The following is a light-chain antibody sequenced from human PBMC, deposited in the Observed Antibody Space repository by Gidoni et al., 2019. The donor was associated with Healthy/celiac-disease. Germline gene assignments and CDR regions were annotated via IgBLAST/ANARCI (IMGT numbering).Light chain of an antibody. V-gene: IGKV1-39*01. CDR1: QSISSY. J-gene: IGKJ1*01. Sequence: DIQMTQSPSSLSASVGDRVTITCRASQSISSYLNWYQQKPGKAPKLLIYAASSLQSGVPSRFSGSGSGTDFTLTISSPQPEDFATYYCQQSYSTPRTFXXXTKVEIK. CDR2: AAS. CDR3: QQSYSTPRT.